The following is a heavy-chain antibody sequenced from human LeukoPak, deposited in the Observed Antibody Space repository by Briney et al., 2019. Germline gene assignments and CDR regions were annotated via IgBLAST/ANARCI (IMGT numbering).Heavy chain of an antibody. CDR1: GFTVSSNY. CDR2: ICSGGST. CDR3: ARVRDSSGWAVDY. J-gene: IGHJ4*02. D-gene: IGHD3-22*01. V-gene: IGHV3-66*01. Sequence: GGSLRLSCAASGFTVSSNYMSWVRQAPGKGLEWVSVICSGGSTYYADSVKGRITISRDNSKNTLYLQMNSLRAEDTAVYYCARVRDSSGWAVDYWGQGTLVTVSS.